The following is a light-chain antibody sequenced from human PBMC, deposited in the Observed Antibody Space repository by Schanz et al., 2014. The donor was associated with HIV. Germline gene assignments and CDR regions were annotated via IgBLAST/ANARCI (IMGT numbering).Light chain of an antibody. Sequence: QSALTQPPSASVSPGQSVTISCTGTSSDVGGYNYVSWYQQHPGKAPKLMIYEVSERPSGVPDRFSGSKSGNTASLTVSGLQADDEADYYCSSYAATSNVLFGGGTKLTVL. CDR1: SSDVGGYNY. CDR3: SSYAATSNVL. V-gene: IGLV2-8*01. CDR2: EVS. J-gene: IGLJ3*02.